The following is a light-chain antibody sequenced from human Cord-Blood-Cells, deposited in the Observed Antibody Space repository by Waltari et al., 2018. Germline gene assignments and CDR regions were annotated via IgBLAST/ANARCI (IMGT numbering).Light chain of an antibody. CDR2: AAS. CDR3: QQYYSYPWT. V-gene: IGKV1-8*01. J-gene: IGKJ1*01. CDR1: QGISSY. Sequence: AIRMTQSPSSLSASTGDRVTITCRASQGISSYLAWYQQKPGKAPKLLIYAASTLQSGVPSRFSGSGSGTEFTLTIRCLQSEDFATYYCQQYYSYPWTFGQGTKVEIK.